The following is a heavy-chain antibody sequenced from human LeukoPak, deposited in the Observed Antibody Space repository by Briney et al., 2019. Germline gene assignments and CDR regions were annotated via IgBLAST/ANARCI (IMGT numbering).Heavy chain of an antibody. J-gene: IGHJ4*02. CDR2: INPSGGNT. CDR1: GYIFTSFY. V-gene: IGHV1-46*01. D-gene: IGHD5-12*01. Sequence: ASVKVSCKASGYIFTSFYMHWVRQAPGQGLEWMGIINPSGGNTGYAQKFQGRVTMTRDTSTSTVYMELSSLRSEDTAVYYCARQGAYEGFDYWGQGTLVTVSS. CDR3: ARQGAYEGFDY.